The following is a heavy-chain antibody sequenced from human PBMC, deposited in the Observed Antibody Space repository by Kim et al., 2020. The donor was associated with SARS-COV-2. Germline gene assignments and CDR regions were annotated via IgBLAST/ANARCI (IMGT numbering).Heavy chain of an antibody. D-gene: IGHD3-9*01. V-gene: IGHV1-18*04. CDR3: ARDLGGYDILTGYWADYYYYGMDV. CDR2: ISAYNGNT. CDR1: GYTFTSYG. Sequence: ASVKVSCKASGYTFTSYGISWVRQAPGQGLEWMGWISAYNGNTNYAQKLQGRVTMTTDTSTSTAYMELRSLRSDDTAVYYCARDLGGYDILTGYWADYYYYGMDVWGQGTTVTVSS. J-gene: IGHJ6*02.